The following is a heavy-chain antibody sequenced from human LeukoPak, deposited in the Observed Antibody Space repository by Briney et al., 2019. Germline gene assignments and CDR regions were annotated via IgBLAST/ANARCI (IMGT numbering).Heavy chain of an antibody. Sequence: ASVKVSCKASGYTFTGYYMHWVRQAPGQGLEWVGWINPNSGGTNYAQKFQGRVTMTRDTSISTAYMELSRLRSDDTAVYYCASSSYDSSGYSHAIDYWGQGTLVTVSS. J-gene: IGHJ4*02. CDR3: ASSSYDSSGYSHAIDY. CDR1: GYTFTGYY. CDR2: INPNSGGT. V-gene: IGHV1-2*02. D-gene: IGHD3-22*01.